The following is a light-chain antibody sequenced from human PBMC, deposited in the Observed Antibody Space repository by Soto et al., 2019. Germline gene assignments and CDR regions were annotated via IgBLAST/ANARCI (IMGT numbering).Light chain of an antibody. CDR2: DVN. Sequence: QSVLTQPASVSGSPGQSITISCTGTSSDVGGYNYVSWYQQYPGKAPKLMIYDVNNRPSGVSNRFSGSKSGNTASLTISGLQAEDEADYYCSSYTSSRSGVVFGGGTQLTVL. CDR3: SSYTSSRSGVV. J-gene: IGLJ2*01. V-gene: IGLV2-14*01. CDR1: SSDVGGYNY.